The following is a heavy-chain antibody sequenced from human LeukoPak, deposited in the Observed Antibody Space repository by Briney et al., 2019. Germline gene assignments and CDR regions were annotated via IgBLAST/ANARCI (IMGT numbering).Heavy chain of an antibody. CDR2: MNPNSGNT. J-gene: IGHJ5*02. D-gene: IGHD2-2*01. CDR1: GYTFTSYD. CDR3: ARGGDLPIVPAAINWFDP. Sequence: ASVKVSCKASGYTFTSYDINWVRQAPGQGLEWMGWMNPNSGNTGYAQKFQGRVTITRNTSISTAYMELSSLRSEDTAVYYRARGGDLPIVPAAINWFDPWGQGTLVTVSS. V-gene: IGHV1-8*03.